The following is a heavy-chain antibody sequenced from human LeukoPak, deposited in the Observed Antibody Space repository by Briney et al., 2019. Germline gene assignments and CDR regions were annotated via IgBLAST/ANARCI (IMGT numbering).Heavy chain of an antibody. D-gene: IGHD3-22*01. CDR2: IIPIFGTA. CDR1: GGTFSSYA. Sequence: ASVKVSCKASGGTFSSYAISWVRQAPGQGLEWMGGIIPIFGTANYAQKFQGRVTITADESTSTAYMELSSLRSEDTAVYYCARDYYDSSGYYLGADYWGQGTLLTVSS. CDR3: ARDYYDSSGYYLGADY. V-gene: IGHV1-69*13. J-gene: IGHJ4*02.